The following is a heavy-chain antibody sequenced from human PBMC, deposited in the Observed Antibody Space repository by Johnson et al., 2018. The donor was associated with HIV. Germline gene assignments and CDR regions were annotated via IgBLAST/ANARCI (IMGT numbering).Heavy chain of an antibody. J-gene: IGHJ3*02. CDR3: AKVHIAARWSDAFDI. D-gene: IGHD6-6*01. Sequence: QVQLVESGGGLVQPGGSLRLSCAASGFTFSSYAMHWVRQAPVKGLEWVAVISYDGSNKYYADSVKGRFTISRDNSKNTLYLQMNSLRAEDTAVYFCAKVHIAARWSDAFDIWGQGTMVTVSS. V-gene: IGHV3-30*04. CDR2: ISYDGSNK. CDR1: GFTFSSYA.